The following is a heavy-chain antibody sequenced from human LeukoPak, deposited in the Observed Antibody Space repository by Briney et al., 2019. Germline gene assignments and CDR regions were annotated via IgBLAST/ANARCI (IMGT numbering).Heavy chain of an antibody. D-gene: IGHD2/OR15-2a*01. CDR1: GFTFSSYA. Sequence: GGSLRLSCAASGFTFSSYAMSWVRQAPGKGLEWVSAISGSGAGTYYADSVKGRFTISRDNSKNTLYVQMNSLRAEDTAIYYCAKGWGNNGYFDYWGQGTLVTASS. V-gene: IGHV3-23*01. J-gene: IGHJ4*02. CDR2: ISGSGAGT. CDR3: AKGWGNNGYFDY.